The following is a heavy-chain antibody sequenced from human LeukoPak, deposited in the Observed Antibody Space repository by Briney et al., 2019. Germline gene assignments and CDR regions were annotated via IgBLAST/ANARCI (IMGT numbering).Heavy chain of an antibody. D-gene: IGHD3-10*01. J-gene: IGHJ4*02. CDR2: INHSGST. CDR3: ARGWREIGSVHFDY. Sequence: KSSETLSLTCAVYGGSFSGYYWSWIRQPPGKGLEWIGEINHSGSTNYNPSLKSRVTISVDTSKNQFSLKLSSVTAADTAVYYCARGWREIGSVHFDYWGQGTLVTVSS. V-gene: IGHV4-34*01. CDR1: GGSFSGYY.